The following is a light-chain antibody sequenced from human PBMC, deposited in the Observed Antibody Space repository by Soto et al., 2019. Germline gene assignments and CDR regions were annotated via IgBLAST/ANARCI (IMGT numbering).Light chain of an antibody. V-gene: IGLV2-8*01. Sequence: QSALTQPPSASGSPGQSVTISCTGTSSDVGGYNYVSWYQQHPGKAPKVMIYDVKKRPSGVPDPFSGSKSGNTASLTVSGLQAEDEADYHCSSHAGCDNPFVFGTGTKLTVL. CDR2: DVK. J-gene: IGLJ1*01. CDR3: SSHAGCDNPFV. CDR1: SSDVGGYNY.